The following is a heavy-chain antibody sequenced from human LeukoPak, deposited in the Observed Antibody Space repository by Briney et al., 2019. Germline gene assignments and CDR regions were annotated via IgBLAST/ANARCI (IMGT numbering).Heavy chain of an antibody. CDR3: ARLQGDSTAIFDY. Sequence: SETLSLTCTVSGGSISGHYWSWIRQPPAKGLEWVGYVYYSGETNYNPSLKSRVPISVDTSKNQFSLKLTSVTAADTAVYYCARLQGDSTAIFDYWGQGILVSVSS. CDR2: VYYSGET. CDR1: GGSISGHY. J-gene: IGHJ4*02. V-gene: IGHV4-59*11. D-gene: IGHD2-21*01.